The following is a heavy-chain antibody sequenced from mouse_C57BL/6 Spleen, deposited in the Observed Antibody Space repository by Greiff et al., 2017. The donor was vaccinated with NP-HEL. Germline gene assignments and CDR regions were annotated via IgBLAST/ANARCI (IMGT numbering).Heavy chain of an antibody. Sequence: VQLQQSGAELVRPGASVTLSCKASGFTFTDYEMHWVKQTPVHGLEWIGAIDPETGGTAYNQKFKGKAILTADKSSSTAYMELSSLTSEDSAVYNCTEGVSPPYWGQGTTLTVSS. V-gene: IGHV1-15*01. D-gene: IGHD2-1*01. CDR2: IDPETGGT. CDR3: TEGVSPPY. CDR1: GFTFTDYE. J-gene: IGHJ2*01.